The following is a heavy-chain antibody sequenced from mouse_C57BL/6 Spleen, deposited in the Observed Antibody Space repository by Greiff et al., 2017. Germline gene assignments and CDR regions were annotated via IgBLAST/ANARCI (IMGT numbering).Heavy chain of an antibody. CDR3: ARKLDYGSSYPFAY. CDR1: GYTFTSHW. Sequence: QVQLKQPGAELVMPGASVKLSCKASGYTFTSHWMQWVRQRPGQGLEWIGEIFPGSGSTYYNEKFKGKATLTVDTSSSTAYMQLSSLTSEDSAVYFCARKLDYGSSYPFAYWGQGTLVTVSA. J-gene: IGHJ3*01. CDR2: IFPGSGST. V-gene: IGHV1-56*01. D-gene: IGHD1-1*01.